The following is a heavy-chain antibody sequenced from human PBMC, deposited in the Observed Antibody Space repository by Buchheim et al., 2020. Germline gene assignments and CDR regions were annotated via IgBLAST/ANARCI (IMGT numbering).Heavy chain of an antibody. J-gene: IGHJ4*02. V-gene: IGHV3-23*01. CDR1: GFTFSKYA. CDR3: VPTWED. CDR2: ISGSGGTT. Sequence: EVQLLESGGGLVQPGGSLRLSCAASGFTFSKYAMNWVRQTPGKGLEWVSAISGSGGTTYYADSMKGRFTISRDNSKNMLYLQMNSLTADDTAVYYCVPTWEDWGQGTL. D-gene: IGHD1-26*01.